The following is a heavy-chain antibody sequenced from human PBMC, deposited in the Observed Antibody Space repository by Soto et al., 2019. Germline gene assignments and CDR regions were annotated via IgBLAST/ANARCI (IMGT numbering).Heavy chain of an antibody. CDR3: ANQRSREGYNFIEY. Sequence: SETLSLTCAVYGGSFSGYYWNWIRQSPGKGLEWIGEINHSGGTNYNPSLKSRVTISVDTSKNQVSLKLTSVTVADTAVYFCANQRSREGYNFIEYWGQGIQVTVSS. J-gene: IGHJ4*02. CDR2: INHSGGT. V-gene: IGHV4-34*01. D-gene: IGHD5-12*01. CDR1: GGSFSGYY.